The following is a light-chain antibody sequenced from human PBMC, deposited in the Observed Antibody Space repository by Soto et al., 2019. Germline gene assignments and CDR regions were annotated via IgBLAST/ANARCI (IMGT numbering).Light chain of an antibody. CDR1: SSDVGGYNY. CDR3: SSHTSSSTRV. Sequence: QSALTQPASVSGSPGQSITISCTGTSSDVGGYNYVSWYQQHPGKAPKLMIYEVSNRPSGVSNRFSGSKSGNTVSLTISGLQAEDEADYYCSSHTSSSTRVFGGGTKVTVL. CDR2: EVS. V-gene: IGLV2-14*01. J-gene: IGLJ3*02.